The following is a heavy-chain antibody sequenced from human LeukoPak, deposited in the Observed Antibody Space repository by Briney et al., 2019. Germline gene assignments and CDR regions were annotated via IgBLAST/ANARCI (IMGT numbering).Heavy chain of an antibody. CDR1: GFTYSSYW. CDR2: INSDGSST. J-gene: IGHJ3*02. CDR3: ARDGGSRSFYAFDI. Sequence: GGSLRLSCAASGFTYSSYWMHWVRQAPGKGLVWVSRINSDGSSTSYADSVKGRFTISRDNAKNTLYLQMNSLRAEDTAVYYCARDGGSRSFYAFDIWGQGTMVTVSS. D-gene: IGHD2-15*01. V-gene: IGHV3-74*01.